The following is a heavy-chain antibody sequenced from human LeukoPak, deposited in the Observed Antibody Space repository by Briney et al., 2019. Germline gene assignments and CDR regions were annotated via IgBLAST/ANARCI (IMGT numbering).Heavy chain of an antibody. D-gene: IGHD2/OR15-2a*01. Sequence: GGSLRLSCAASGFTFSTYAMNWVRQAPGKGLDWVSSISGSGTSTYYADSVKGRFTISRDNSKNTLYPQMNSLRAEDTAVYYCARDSNPSTYNWFDPWGQGTLVTVSS. CDR2: ISGSGTST. J-gene: IGHJ5*02. CDR3: ARDSNPSTYNWFDP. V-gene: IGHV3-23*01. CDR1: GFTFSTYA.